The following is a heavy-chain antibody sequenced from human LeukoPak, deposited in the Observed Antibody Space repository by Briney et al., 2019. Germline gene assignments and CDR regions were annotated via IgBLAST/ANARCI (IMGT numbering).Heavy chain of an antibody. CDR2: IYYSGST. CDR1: GGSISSGGYY. CDR3: ARVSDAAQPDY. V-gene: IGHV4-31*03. D-gene: IGHD5-18*01. Sequence: SETLSLTCTVSGGSISSGGYYWSWIRQHPGKGLEWIGYIYYSGSTYYNPSLKSRVTISVDTSKSQFSLKLSSVTAADTAVYYCARVSDAAQPDYWGQGTLVTVSS. J-gene: IGHJ4*02.